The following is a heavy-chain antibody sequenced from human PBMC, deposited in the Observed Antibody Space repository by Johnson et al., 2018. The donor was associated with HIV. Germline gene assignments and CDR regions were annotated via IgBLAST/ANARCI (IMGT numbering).Heavy chain of an antibody. CDR3: ARDWGLYNWNDPGAFDI. Sequence: VQLVESGGRLVQPGGSLGLSCAASGFTFDDYAMHWVRQAPGKGLEWVSVIYSGGSTYYADSVKGRFTISRDNSKNTLYLQMNSLRAEDTAVYFCARDWGLYNWNDPGAFDIWGQGTMVTVSS. V-gene: IGHV3-66*01. CDR1: GFTFDDYA. CDR2: IYSGGST. D-gene: IGHD1-1*01. J-gene: IGHJ3*02.